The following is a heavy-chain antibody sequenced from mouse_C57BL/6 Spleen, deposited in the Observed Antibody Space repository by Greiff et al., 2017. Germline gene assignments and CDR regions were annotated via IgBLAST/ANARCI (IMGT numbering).Heavy chain of an antibody. V-gene: IGHV1-52*01. J-gene: IGHJ1*03. D-gene: IGHD1-1*01. CDR3: ARGITTVVHWYFDV. CDR2: IDPSDSET. Sequence: VQLQQPGAELVRPGSSVKLSCKASGYTFTSYWMHWVKQRPIQGLEWIGNIDPSDSETHYNQKFKDKATLTVDKSSSTAYMQLSSLTSEDSAVYYCARGITTVVHWYFDVWGTGTTVTVSS. CDR1: GYTFTSYW.